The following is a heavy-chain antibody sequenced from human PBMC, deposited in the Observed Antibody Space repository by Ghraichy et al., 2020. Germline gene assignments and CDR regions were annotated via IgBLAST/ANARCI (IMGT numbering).Heavy chain of an antibody. CDR1: GFTFSSYA. CDR2: ISGIGGSA. V-gene: IGHV3-23*01. CDR3: SKGAYCSDGSCFYYYGLDV. D-gene: IGHD2-15*01. Sequence: GESLNISCAASGFTFSSYAMHWVRQAPGKGLEWVSGISGIGGSAYSADSVKGRFTISRDNSKNTVYLQMNSLRVEDTALYYCSKGAYCSDGSCFYYYGLDVCGPWTKVTVFS. J-gene: IGHJ6*02.